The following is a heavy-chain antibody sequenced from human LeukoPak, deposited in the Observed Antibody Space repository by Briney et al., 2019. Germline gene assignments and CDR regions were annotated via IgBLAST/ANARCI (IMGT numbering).Heavy chain of an antibody. V-gene: IGHV5-51*01. CDR2: NYPGDCET. D-gene: IGHD3-10*01. CDR1: GYSFTSYW. J-gene: IGHJ3*02. Sequence: GEFLKISCKGSGYSFTSYWNGWVRPIPGGGLELMGINYPGDCETRYRPSCRGQVTISADKSISTAYLQWSSLKASDTAMYYCASSLISRAFDIWGQGTMVTVSS. CDR3: ASSLISRAFDI.